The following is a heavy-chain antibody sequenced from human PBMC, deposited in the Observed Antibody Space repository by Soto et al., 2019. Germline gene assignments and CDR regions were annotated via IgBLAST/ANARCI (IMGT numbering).Heavy chain of an antibody. Sequence: GGSLRLSCTGSGFNFANYALTWVRQAPGKGLEWVGFMRGETNGGTADYAASLKGRITISRDDSKSIAYLEINSLQTEDTAVYYCTRYYYESSGYYVYWGQGTLVTVSS. J-gene: IGHJ4*02. CDR1: GFNFANYA. V-gene: IGHV3-49*04. CDR3: TRYYYESSGYYVY. D-gene: IGHD3-22*01. CDR2: MRGETNGGTA.